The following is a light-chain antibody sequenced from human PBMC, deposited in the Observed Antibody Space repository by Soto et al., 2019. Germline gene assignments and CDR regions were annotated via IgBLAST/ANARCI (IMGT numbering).Light chain of an antibody. CDR3: QHYNNWPRT. J-gene: IGKJ1*01. V-gene: IGKV3-15*01. Sequence: EIVMTQSPATLSVSPGERATLSCRASQSVRSNLAWYQQKPGQAPRLLIYGASTRATGIPARFSGSGSGTEFNLTISSLQSEDFAVYYCQHYNNWPRTFGQGTKVEIK. CDR2: GAS. CDR1: QSVRSN.